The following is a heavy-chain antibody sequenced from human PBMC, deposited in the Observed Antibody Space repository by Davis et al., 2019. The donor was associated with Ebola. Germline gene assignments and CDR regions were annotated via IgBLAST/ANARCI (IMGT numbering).Heavy chain of an antibody. J-gene: IGHJ4*02. CDR1: GFTFSSNS. V-gene: IGHV3-21*01. Sequence: GESLKISCAASGFTFSSNSMNWVRQAPGKGLEWVSFISSSSNYIYYADSVKGRFTISRDNAQNSLHLQMNSLRDEDTAVYYCARDGYSNDWGDYWGQGTLVTVSS. D-gene: IGHD6-19*01. CDR2: ISSSSNYI. CDR3: ARDGYSNDWGDY.